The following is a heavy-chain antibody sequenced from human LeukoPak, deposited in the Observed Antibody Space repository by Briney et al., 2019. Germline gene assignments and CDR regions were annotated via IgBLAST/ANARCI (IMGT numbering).Heavy chain of an antibody. J-gene: IGHJ4*02. CDR2: INLNSGGT. CDR3: ARSPHILTGENFDY. CDR1: GYTFTGYY. V-gene: IGHV1-2*02. D-gene: IGHD3-9*01. Sequence: GASVKVSCQASGYTFTGYYMHWVRQAPGQGLEWMGWINLNSGGTNYAQKFQDRVTMTRDTSITTAYMELSRLRFDDTALYYCARSPHILTGENFDYWGQGTLVTVSS.